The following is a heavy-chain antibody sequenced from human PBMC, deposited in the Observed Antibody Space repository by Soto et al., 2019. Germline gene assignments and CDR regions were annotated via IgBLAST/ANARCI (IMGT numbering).Heavy chain of an antibody. J-gene: IGHJ6*02. Sequence: GGSLRLSCAASGFTFSSYGMHWVRQAPGKGLEWVAVISYDGSNKYYADSVKGRFTISRDNSKNTLYLQMNSLRAEDTAVYYCAKDLWYSSSYAPGCGYSYGGDVWGQGTTVTVSS. CDR1: GFTFSSYG. V-gene: IGHV3-30*18. D-gene: IGHD6-13*01. CDR2: ISYDGSNK. CDR3: AKDLWYSSSYAPGCGYSYGGDV.